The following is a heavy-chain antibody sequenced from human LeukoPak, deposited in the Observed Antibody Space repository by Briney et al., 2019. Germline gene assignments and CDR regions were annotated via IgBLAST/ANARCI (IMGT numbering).Heavy chain of an antibody. D-gene: IGHD3-10*02. J-gene: IGHJ6*04. Sequence: GGTLRLSCAASGFTFNTYGMSWVRQAPGKGLEWVSYISSSGSTIYYADSVKGRFTVSRDNAKNSLYLQMNSLRAEDTAVYYCAELGITMIGGVWGKGTTVTISS. V-gene: IGHV3-48*04. CDR1: GFTFNTYG. CDR2: ISSSGSTI. CDR3: AELGITMIGGV.